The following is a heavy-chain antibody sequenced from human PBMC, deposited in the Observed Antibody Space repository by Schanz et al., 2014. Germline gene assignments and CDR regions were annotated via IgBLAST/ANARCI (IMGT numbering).Heavy chain of an antibody. CDR2: IRFDASAK. J-gene: IGHJ6*02. CDR1: GFTVNTHY. V-gene: IGHV3-30*02. D-gene: IGHD6-13*01. CDR3: ARDRQQLVGRIGYYYGMDV. Sequence: VQLVESGGGLIQPGGSLRLSCAVSGFTVNTHYMSWVRQAPGKGLEWVAYIRFDASAKYYGDSVEGRFTISRDNAKNTLYLQMNSLRAEDTAVYYCARDRQQLVGRIGYYYGMDVWGQGTTVTVSS.